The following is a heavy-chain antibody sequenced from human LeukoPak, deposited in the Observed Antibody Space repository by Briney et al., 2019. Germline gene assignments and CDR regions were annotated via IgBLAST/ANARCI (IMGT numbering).Heavy chain of an antibody. J-gene: IGHJ4*02. D-gene: IGHD3-22*01. Sequence: GGSLRLSCAASGFTFSSYSMNWVRQAPGKGLEWVAVISFDGMKTYYGDSVRGRFTISRDNSKNTLYLQMNSLRAEDTAVYYCARDRPYYYDSSGYYLDYWGQGTLVTVSS. CDR1: GFTFSSYS. CDR2: ISFDGMKT. V-gene: IGHV3-30*03. CDR3: ARDRPYYYDSSGYYLDY.